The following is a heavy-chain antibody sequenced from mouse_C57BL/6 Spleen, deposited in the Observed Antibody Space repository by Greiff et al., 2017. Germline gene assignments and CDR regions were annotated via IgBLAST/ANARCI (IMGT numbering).Heavy chain of an antibody. Sequence: EVMLVESGEGLVKPGGSLKLSCAASGFTFSSYAMSWVRQTPEKRLEWVAYISSGGDYIYYADTVKGRFTISRDNARNTLYLQMSSLKSEDTAMYYCTREDGNDYYAMDYWGQGTSVTVSS. CDR2: ISSGGDYI. CDR1: GFTFSSYA. CDR3: TREDGNDYYAMDY. D-gene: IGHD2-1*01. J-gene: IGHJ4*01. V-gene: IGHV5-9-1*02.